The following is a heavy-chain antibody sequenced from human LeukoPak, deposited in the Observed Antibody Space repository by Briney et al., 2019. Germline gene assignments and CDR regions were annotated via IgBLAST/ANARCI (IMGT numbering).Heavy chain of an antibody. CDR1: GYSFSSYW. J-gene: IGHJ4*02. V-gene: IGHV5-51*01. Sequence: GESLKISCKGSGYSFSSYWIAWVRQMPGKGLEWMGIIYPDDSDTRYSPSFQGQVTISADKSISTAYLQWSSLKASDTAMYYCARASIAAALTLDYWGQGTLVTVSS. CDR3: ARASIAAALTLDY. CDR2: IYPDDSDT. D-gene: IGHD6-13*01.